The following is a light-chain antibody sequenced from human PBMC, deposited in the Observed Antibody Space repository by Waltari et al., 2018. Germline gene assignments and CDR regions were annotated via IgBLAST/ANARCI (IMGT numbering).Light chain of an antibody. CDR3: SSFAGSHTVK. V-gene: IGLV2-8*01. CDR1: SRAVGGYNY. CDR2: EDS. Sequence: AALTQPHSASGSPGQSVTIACTGTSRAVGGYNYVCWYKHDHGTAPQHIVYEDSKRPSGVPDRFSGSKSGNTASLTVSGLQAEDEADYYCSSFAGSHTVKFGGGTKLTVL. J-gene: IGLJ2*01.